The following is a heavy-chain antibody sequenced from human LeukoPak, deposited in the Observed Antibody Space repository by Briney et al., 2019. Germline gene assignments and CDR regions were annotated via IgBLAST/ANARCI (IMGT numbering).Heavy chain of an antibody. CDR2: IYDSGST. Sequence: PSETLSLTCTVSGGSIRSSYYYWGWIRQPPGKGLEWIGSIYDSGSTYYNPSLKSRVTISVDTSKNQFSLKLNSVTAADTAVYYCARVRRLDYGSGSYYPPGAVDYWGQGTLVTVSS. J-gene: IGHJ4*02. CDR1: GGSIRSSYYY. CDR3: ARVRRLDYGSGSYYPPGAVDY. D-gene: IGHD3-10*01. V-gene: IGHV4-39*01.